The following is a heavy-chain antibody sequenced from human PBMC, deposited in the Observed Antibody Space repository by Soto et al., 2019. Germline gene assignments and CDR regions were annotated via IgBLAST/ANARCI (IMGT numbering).Heavy chain of an antibody. V-gene: IGHV4-39*07. D-gene: IGHD6-13*01. J-gene: IGHJ6*02. CDR2: VYYSGST. Sequence: PSETLSLTCTVSGGSISSSSYYWGWIRQPPGKGLEWIGNVYYSGSTNYNPSLKSRVTISVDTSKNQFSLKLSSVTAADTAVYYCARVWAAAGTDYYYYGMDVWGQGTTVTVSS. CDR1: GGSISSSSYY. CDR3: ARVWAAAGTDYYYYGMDV.